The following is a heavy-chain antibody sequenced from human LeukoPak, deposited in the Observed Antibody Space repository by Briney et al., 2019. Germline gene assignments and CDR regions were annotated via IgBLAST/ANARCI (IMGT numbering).Heavy chain of an antibody. CDR2: ISGSGGAT. CDR3: ARDGGTGGNTAFDI. Sequence: GGSLRLSCAPSGFTFNNFVMSWVRQAPGKGLEWVSTISGSGGATYYANSVQGRFTISRDNSKNTLYLQMSSLRAEDTAVYYCARDGGTGGNTAFDIWGQGTMVTVSS. J-gene: IGHJ3*02. CDR1: GFTFNNFV. V-gene: IGHV3-23*01. D-gene: IGHD4-23*01.